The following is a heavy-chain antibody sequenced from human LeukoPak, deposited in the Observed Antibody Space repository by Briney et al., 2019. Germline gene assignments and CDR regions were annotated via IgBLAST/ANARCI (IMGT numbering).Heavy chain of an antibody. CDR3: ARLRSPNYDILSGLFPPAPFDP. J-gene: IGHJ5*02. Sequence: ASVKVSCKAFGYSFADHNMHWVRQAPGQGLEWVGWINPKSGGTIYAQRFQGRVTLTRDTSTSTVYMEVSRLKSDDTAVYYCARLRSPNYDILSGLFPPAPFDPWGQGTLVTVSS. D-gene: IGHD3-9*01. CDR1: GYSFADHN. CDR2: INPKSGGT. V-gene: IGHV1-2*02.